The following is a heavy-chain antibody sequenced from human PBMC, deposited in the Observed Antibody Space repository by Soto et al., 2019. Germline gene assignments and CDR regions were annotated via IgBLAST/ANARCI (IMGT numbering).Heavy chain of an antibody. V-gene: IGHV4-34*01. D-gene: IGHD3-22*01. CDR3: ARLLTYYYDSSGYAKIPL. CDR2: INHSGST. Sequence: PLETLSLTCAVYGGSFSGYYWSWIRQPPGKGLEWIGEINHSGSTNYNPSLKSRVTISVDTSKNQFSLKLSSVTAADTAVYYCARLLTYYYDSSGYAKIPLWGQGTLVTVSS. CDR1: GGSFSGYY. J-gene: IGHJ4*02.